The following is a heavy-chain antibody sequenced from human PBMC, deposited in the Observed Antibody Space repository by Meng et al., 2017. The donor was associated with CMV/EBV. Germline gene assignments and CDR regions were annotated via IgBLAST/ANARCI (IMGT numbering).Heavy chain of an antibody. Sequence: YGGSFSGYYWSWIRQPPGKGLEWIGEINHSGSTNYHPSLKSRVTISVDTSKNQFSLKLSSVTAADTAVYYCARFPRYSSSWYIVDYWGQGTLVTVSS. CDR2: INHSGST. CDR3: ARFPRYSSSWYIVDY. V-gene: IGHV4-34*01. J-gene: IGHJ4*02. CDR1: GGSFSGYY. D-gene: IGHD6-13*01.